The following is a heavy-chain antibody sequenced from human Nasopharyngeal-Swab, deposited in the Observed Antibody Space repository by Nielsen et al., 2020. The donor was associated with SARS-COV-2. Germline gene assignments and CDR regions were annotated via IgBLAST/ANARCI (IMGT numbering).Heavy chain of an antibody. J-gene: IGHJ3*02. D-gene: IGHD6-19*01. CDR1: GYTFTGYY. CDR3: ARGSAVAGLGMRDAFDI. V-gene: IGHV1-2*02. Sequence: ASVKVSCKASGYTFTGYYMHWVRQAPGQGLEWMGWINPNSGGTNYAQKFQGRVTMTRDTSISTAYMELSRLRSDDTAVYYCARGSAVAGLGMRDAFDIWGQGTMDTVSS. CDR2: INPNSGGT.